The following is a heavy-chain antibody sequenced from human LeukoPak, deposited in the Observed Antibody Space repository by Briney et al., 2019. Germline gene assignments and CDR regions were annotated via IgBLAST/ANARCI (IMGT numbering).Heavy chain of an antibody. CDR2: IGTAGDT. CDR1: GFTFSTYD. D-gene: IGHD1-26*01. V-gene: IGHV3-13*01. CDR3: ARDLPKGSYYYYGMDV. Sequence: GGSLRLSCAASGFTFSTYDMHWVRQATGKGLEWVSAIGTAGDTYYADSVKGRFTISRDNSKNTLYLQMNSLRAEDTAVYYCARDLPKGSYYYYGMDVWGQGTTVTVSS. J-gene: IGHJ6*02.